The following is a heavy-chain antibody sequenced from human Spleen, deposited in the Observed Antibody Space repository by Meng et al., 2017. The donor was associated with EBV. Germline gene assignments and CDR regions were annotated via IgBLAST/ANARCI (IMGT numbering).Heavy chain of an antibody. CDR1: GGPFRNYA. Sequence: GQLAQSGAEVKTPGSSVRVSCKTSGGPFRNYAISWVRQAPGQGLEWLGGFLPTLGAPNYAQKFHGRVSITADESTSTHYMDLSSLRSEDTAVYYCASESGRGYTPDYWGQGTLVTVSS. V-gene: IGHV1-69*01. J-gene: IGHJ4*02. CDR3: ASESGRGYTPDY. D-gene: IGHD3-10*01. CDR2: FLPTLGAP.